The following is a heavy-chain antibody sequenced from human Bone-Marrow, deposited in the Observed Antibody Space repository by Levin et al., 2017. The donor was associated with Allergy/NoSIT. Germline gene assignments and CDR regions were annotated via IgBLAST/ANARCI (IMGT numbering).Heavy chain of an antibody. CDR1: GFYFDEYA. CDR2: INWSGGSI. V-gene: IGHV3-20*04. D-gene: IGHD3-16*01. J-gene: IGHJ4*02. Sequence: GESLKISCTASGFYFDEYAMTWVRQGPGKGLEWVSGINWSGGSIGYRDSVKGRFTISRDNTKNSVSLQMSSLRVEDTAVYYCARGRLGEVFDFWGQGTLVTVSS. CDR3: ARGRLGEVFDF.